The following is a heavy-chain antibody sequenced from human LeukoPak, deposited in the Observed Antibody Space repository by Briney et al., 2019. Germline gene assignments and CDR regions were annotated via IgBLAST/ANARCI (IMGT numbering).Heavy chain of an antibody. CDR3: SAGAPFEY. CDR1: GFTFSSYW. CDR2: ISSDESDT. V-gene: IGHV3-74*01. Sequence: GGSLRLSCATSGFTFSSYWMHWVRQTPEKGLVWVSRISSDESDTRYADSVKGRFTISRDNAKNTLYLQMNSLRAEDTAVYYCSAGAPFEYRGQGTLVTVSS. J-gene: IGHJ4*02. D-gene: IGHD7-27*01.